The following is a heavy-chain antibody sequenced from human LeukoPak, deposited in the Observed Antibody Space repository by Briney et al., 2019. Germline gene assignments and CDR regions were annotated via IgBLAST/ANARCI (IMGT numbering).Heavy chain of an antibody. V-gene: IGHV4-39*01. J-gene: IGHJ5*02. CDR1: GGSISSSSYY. CDR2: IYYSGST. CDR3: ASHRKDYGSGTLDP. Sequence: SETLSLTCTVSGGSISSSSYYWGWIRQPPGKGLEWIGNIYYSGSTYYNPSLKSRVTISVDTSKNQFSLKLSSVTAADTAVYYCASHRKDYGSGTLDPWGQGTLVTVSS. D-gene: IGHD3-10*01.